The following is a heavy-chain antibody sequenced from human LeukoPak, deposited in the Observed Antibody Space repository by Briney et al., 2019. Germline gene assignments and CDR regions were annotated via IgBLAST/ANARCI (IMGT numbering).Heavy chain of an antibody. CDR2: IKSKGGGGTI. D-gene: IGHD2-21*01. Sequence: GGSLRLSCTGSGFPFSDAWMTWVRQAPGQGPEWVGRIKSKGGGGTIDYASPVKGRFTISRDDSKNTLYLQMNSLRTDDTAVYYCSKDIPHTRAWALKYWGQGALVTVSS. V-gene: IGHV3-15*01. J-gene: IGHJ4*02. CDR1: GFPFSDAW. CDR3: SKDIPHTRAWALKY.